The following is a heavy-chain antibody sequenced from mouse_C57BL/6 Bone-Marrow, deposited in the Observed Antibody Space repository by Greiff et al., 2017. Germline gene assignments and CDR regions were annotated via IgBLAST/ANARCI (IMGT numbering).Heavy chain of an antibody. CDR2: ISSGGSYT. Sequence: VKLMESGGDLVKPGGSLKLSCAASGFTFSSYGMSWVRQTPDKRLEWVATISSGGSYTYYPDSVKGRFTISRDNAKNTLYLQMSSLKSEDTAMYYCARRDYDYSGGQGTLVTVSA. CDR3: ARRDYDYS. V-gene: IGHV5-6*02. J-gene: IGHJ3*01. D-gene: IGHD2-4*01. CDR1: GFTFSSYG.